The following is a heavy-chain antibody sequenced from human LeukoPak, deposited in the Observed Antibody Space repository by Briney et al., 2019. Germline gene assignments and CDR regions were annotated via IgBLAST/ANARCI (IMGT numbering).Heavy chain of an antibody. J-gene: IGHJ4*02. CDR2: ISSSGSYI. CDR1: GFTFNTYS. Sequence: GGSLRLSCAASGFTFNTYSMDWARQAPGKGLEWVSSISSSGSYIYYADSLKGRFTIPRDNAKNSVYLQMNSLRAEDTAVYYCARGKDGLPESALDSWGQGTLVTVSS. CDR3: ARGKDGLPESALDS. D-gene: IGHD3/OR15-3a*01. V-gene: IGHV3-21*01.